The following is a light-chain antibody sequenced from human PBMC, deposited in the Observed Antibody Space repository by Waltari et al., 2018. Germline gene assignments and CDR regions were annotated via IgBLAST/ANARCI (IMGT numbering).Light chain of an antibody. V-gene: IGKV1-16*01. J-gene: IGKJ5*01. Sequence: DIQMTKSPSSLSASVGDTVTITFRASQDITNYLACVQQRPGEAPTSLIYAASTLQVGVPSRFRGFGFGTDFTLIISNLQPEDFATYYCQQYNHYPITFGQGTRL. CDR3: QQYNHYPIT. CDR1: QDITNY. CDR2: AAS.